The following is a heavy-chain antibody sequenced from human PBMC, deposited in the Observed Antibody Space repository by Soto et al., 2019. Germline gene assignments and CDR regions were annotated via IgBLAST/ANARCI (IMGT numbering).Heavy chain of an antibody. V-gene: IGHV3-23*01. CDR3: AKDLRGRRITMIVVVDDAFDI. D-gene: IGHD3-22*01. CDR2: ISGSGGST. CDR1: GFTFSSYA. Sequence: GGSLRLSCAASGFTFSSYAMSWVRQAPGKGLEWVSAISGSGGSTYYADSVKGRFTISRDNSKNTLYLQMNSLRAEDTAVYYCAKDLRGRRITMIVVVDDAFDIWGQGTMVTVSS. J-gene: IGHJ3*02.